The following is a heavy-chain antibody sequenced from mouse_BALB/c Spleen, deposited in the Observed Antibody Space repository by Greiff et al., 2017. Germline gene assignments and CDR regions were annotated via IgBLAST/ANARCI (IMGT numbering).Heavy chain of an antibody. D-gene: IGHD1-2*01. CDR3: ARLTATDYAMDY. J-gene: IGHJ4*01. CDR2: ISSGGSYT. V-gene: IGHV5-9-1*01. CDR1: GFTFSSYA. Sequence: EVMLVESGGGLVKPGGSLKLSCAASGFTFSSYAMSWVRQTPEKRLEWVATISSGGSYTYYPDSVKGRFTISRDNAKNTLYLQMSSLRSEDTAMYYCARLTATDYAMDYWGQGTSVTVSS.